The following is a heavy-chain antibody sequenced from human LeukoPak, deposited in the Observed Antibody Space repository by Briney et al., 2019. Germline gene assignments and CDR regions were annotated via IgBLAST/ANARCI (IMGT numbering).Heavy chain of an antibody. Sequence: GGSLRLSCAASGFTFSTYAMSWVRQAPGKGPEWVSTFSGRNSNTYYSDSVKGRFTISRDNSKNTLYLQMNSLRAEDTAVYYCAKGSIVATTNFDYWGQGTLVTVSS. D-gene: IGHD5-12*01. CDR2: FSGRNSNT. J-gene: IGHJ4*02. CDR1: GFTFSTYA. V-gene: IGHV3-23*01. CDR3: AKGSIVATTNFDY.